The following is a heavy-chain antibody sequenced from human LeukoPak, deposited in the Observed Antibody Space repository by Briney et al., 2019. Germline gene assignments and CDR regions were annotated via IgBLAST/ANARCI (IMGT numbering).Heavy chain of an antibody. V-gene: IGHV4-34*01. CDR1: GGSFSGYY. CDR2: INHSGST. Sequence: PSETLSLTCAVYGGSFSGYYWSWIRQPPGKGLEWIGEINHSGSTNYNPSLKSQVTISVDTSKNQFSLKLSSVTAADTAVYYCARVSYSSSRGFDYWGQGTLVTVSS. J-gene: IGHJ4*02. D-gene: IGHD6-6*01. CDR3: ARVSYSSSRGFDY.